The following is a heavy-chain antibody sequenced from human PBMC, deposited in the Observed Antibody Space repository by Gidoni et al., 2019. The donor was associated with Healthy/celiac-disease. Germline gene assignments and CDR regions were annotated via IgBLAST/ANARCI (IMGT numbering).Heavy chain of an antibody. V-gene: IGHV3-33*01. J-gene: IGHJ4*02. D-gene: IGHD3-10*01. CDR2: IWYDGSKK. CDR1: GFTFSSYG. CDR3: ARAGGFGEEEDRQYYFDY. Sequence: QVQLVESGGGVVQPGRSLRLSCAASGFTFSSYGMHWVRQAPGKGLEWVAVIWYDGSKKYYADSVKGRFTISRDNSKNTLYLQMNSLRAEDTAVYYCARAGGFGEEEDRQYYFDYWGQGTLVTVSS.